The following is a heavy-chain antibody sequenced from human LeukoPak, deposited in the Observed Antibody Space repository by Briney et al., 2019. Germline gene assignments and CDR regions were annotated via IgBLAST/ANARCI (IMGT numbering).Heavy chain of an antibody. CDR2: IYYSGTT. D-gene: IGHD6-6*01. CDR3: AREIASSVEF. Sequence: SETLTLTCTGSGASIITTHYHWGWIRQPPVKGLEWIGSIYYSGTTYYNPSLKSRLTISVDTSRNHFSLSLSSVTAADTAIYYCAREIASSVEFWGQGSLVTISS. CDR1: GASIITTHYH. J-gene: IGHJ4*02. V-gene: IGHV4-39*02.